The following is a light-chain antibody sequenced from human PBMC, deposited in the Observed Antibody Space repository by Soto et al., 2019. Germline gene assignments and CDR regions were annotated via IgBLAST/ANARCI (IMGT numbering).Light chain of an antibody. CDR1: QGITNW. J-gene: IGKJ4*01. V-gene: IGKV1D-12*01. Sequence: DIQMTQYPSSVSASVGDRVTITCRASQGITNWLVWYQQKPGKAPYLLISSADNLQSGVPSRFSGSGSGTDFTLTISNLQPEDVATYYCQQANSLLFTFGGGTKVEI. CDR3: QQANSLLFT. CDR2: SAD.